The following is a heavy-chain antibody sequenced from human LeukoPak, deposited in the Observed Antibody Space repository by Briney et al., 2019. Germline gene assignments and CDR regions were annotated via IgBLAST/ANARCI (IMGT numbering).Heavy chain of an antibody. CDR2: ITGSDDRT. Sequence: PGGSLRLSCAASGFTFSSAATTWVRQAPGEGLEWVSTITGSDDRTYYADSVKGRFTFSREYSKNTLHLQMNSLRVEDTAIYYCAKGPQVGSGYHPDYWGQGTLVTVSS. D-gene: IGHD3-22*01. CDR3: AKGPQVGSGYHPDY. J-gene: IGHJ4*02. V-gene: IGHV3-23*01. CDR1: GFTFSSAA.